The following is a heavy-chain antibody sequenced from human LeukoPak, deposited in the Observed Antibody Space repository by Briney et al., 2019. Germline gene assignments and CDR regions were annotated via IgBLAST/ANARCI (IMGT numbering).Heavy chain of an antibody. D-gene: IGHD6-13*01. CDR3: ARGYSSSSWGLNKFDP. Sequence: ASVKVSCKASGYSFTSYGISWVRQAPGQGLEWMGWISAYNGNTNYAQKFQGRVTMTRDTSISTAYMELSRLRSDDTAVYYCARGYSSSSWGLNKFDPWGQGTLVTVSS. J-gene: IGHJ5*02. CDR2: ISAYNGNT. V-gene: IGHV1-18*01. CDR1: GYSFTSYG.